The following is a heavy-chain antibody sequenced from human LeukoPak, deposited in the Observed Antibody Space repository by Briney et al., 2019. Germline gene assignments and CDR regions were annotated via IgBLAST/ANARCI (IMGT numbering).Heavy chain of an antibody. CDR1: GFTFSSYA. V-gene: IGHV3-30-3*01. CDR3: ARGSIAVAGTAFDY. Sequence: PGGSLRLSCAASGFTFSSYAMHWVRQAPGKGLEWVAVISYDGSNEYYADSVKGRFTISRDNSKNTLYLQMNSLRAEDTAVYYCARGSIAVAGTAFDYWGQGTLVTVSS. CDR2: ISYDGSNE. J-gene: IGHJ4*02. D-gene: IGHD6-19*01.